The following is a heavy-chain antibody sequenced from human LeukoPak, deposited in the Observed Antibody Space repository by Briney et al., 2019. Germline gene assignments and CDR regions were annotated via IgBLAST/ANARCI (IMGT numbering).Heavy chain of an antibody. CDR2: ISGSGGST. Sequence: PGGSLRLSCAASGFTFSCYAMSWVRQAPGKGLEWVSAISGSGGSTYYADSVKGRFTISRDNSKNTLYLQMNSLRAEDTAVYYCARERAYSSSWGYFDYWGQGTLVTVSS. V-gene: IGHV3-23*01. CDR3: ARERAYSSSWGYFDY. J-gene: IGHJ4*02. CDR1: GFTFSCYA. D-gene: IGHD6-13*01.